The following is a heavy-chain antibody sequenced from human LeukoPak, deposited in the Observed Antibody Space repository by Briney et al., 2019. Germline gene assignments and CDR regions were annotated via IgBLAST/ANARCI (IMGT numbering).Heavy chain of an antibody. CDR3: ARDGPYGGYPGGYWYFDL. D-gene: IGHD4-17*01. CDR2: ISAYNGNT. V-gene: IGHV1-18*01. Sequence: ASVKVSCKASGYTFTSYGISWVRQAPGQGLEWMGWISAYNGNTNYAQKLQGRVTMTTDTSTSTAYMELRSLRSDDTAVYYCARDGPYGGYPGGYWYFDLWGRGTLVTVSS. J-gene: IGHJ2*01. CDR1: GYTFTSYG.